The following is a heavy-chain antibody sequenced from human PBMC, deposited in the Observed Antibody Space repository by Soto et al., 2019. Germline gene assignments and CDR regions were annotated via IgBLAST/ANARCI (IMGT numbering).Heavy chain of an antibody. Sequence: QVQLVQSGAEVKKPGASVKVSCKASGYTFTSYGISWVRQAPGQGLEWMGWISAHNGNTKYAQKLQGRVTMTTDTSTSTAYRELRSLRSDDTAVYYCARDTRIAVAGNWFDPWGQGTLVTVSS. CDR1: GYTFTSYG. CDR2: ISAHNGNT. D-gene: IGHD6-19*01. CDR3: ARDTRIAVAGNWFDP. J-gene: IGHJ5*02. V-gene: IGHV1-18*01.